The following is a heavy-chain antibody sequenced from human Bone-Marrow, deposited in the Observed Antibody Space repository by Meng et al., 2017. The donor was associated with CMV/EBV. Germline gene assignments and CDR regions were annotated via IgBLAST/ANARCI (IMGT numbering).Heavy chain of an antibody. D-gene: IGHD1-7*01. Sequence: GGSLRLSRKGSGYSFTNYWNGWVRQMPGKGLEWMGIMYPGDSETRYNPSFQGQVTISADKSISTAYLQWSNLKASDTAMYYCARQELFFDAFDIWGQGTMVTVSS. CDR3: ARQELFFDAFDI. V-gene: IGHV5-51*01. J-gene: IGHJ3*02. CDR1: GYSFTNYW. CDR2: MYPGDSET.